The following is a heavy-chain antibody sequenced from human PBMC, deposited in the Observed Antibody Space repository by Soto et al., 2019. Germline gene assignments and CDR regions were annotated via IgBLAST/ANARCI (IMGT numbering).Heavy chain of an antibody. Sequence: QVQLQESGPGLVKPSETLSLTCTVSDDPITKYYWSWIRQPPGKGLEWVGYIYHTGSSSYNPSLKSRVAMSMDTSKRQISLKLTSVAAADTAVYYCAREYMRWFDPWGQGTLVTVSS. CDR3: AREYMRWFDP. CDR1: DDPITKYY. CDR2: IYHTGSS. J-gene: IGHJ5*02. D-gene: IGHD1-20*01. V-gene: IGHV4-59*01.